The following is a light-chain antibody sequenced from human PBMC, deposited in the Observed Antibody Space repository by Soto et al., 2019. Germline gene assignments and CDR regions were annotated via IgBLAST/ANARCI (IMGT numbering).Light chain of an antibody. CDR1: QSISSW. CDR2: KAS. J-gene: IGKJ1*01. CDR3: QQYSNYWT. V-gene: IGKV1-5*03. Sequence: DIQMTQSLSTLSASVGDRVTITCRASQSISSWLAWYQQKPGKAPKLLIYKASSLESGVPSRFSGSGSGTEFTVNISSLQPDDFATYYCQQYSNYWTFGQGTKVEIK.